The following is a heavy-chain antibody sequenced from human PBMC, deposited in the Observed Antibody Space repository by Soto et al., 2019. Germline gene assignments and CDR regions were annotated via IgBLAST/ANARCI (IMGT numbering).Heavy chain of an antibody. CDR2: INTYDGNT. CDR3: ASSQQFDY. J-gene: IGHJ4*02. CDR1: GYTFTSYG. D-gene: IGHD6-13*01. V-gene: IGHV1-18*01. Sequence: QVQLVQSGAEVKKPGASVKVSCKASGYTFTSYGINWVRHAPGQGLEWMGWINTYDGNTNHAQKFQGRVTMTTDTSTSTAYMELRSLSSDDTAVYYCASSQQFDYWGQGTLVTVSS.